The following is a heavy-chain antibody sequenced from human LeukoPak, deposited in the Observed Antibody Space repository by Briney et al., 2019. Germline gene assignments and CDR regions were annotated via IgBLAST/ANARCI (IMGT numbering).Heavy chain of an antibody. J-gene: IGHJ4*02. CDR1: GFTFSSYA. D-gene: IGHD3-22*01. CDR3: ARDPFNYDSSGYYSY. Sequence: GGSLRLSCAASGFTFSSYAMHWVRQAPGKGLEWVAVISYDGSNKYYADSVKGRFTISRDNSKNSLYLQMNSLRAEDTAVYYCARDPFNYDSSGYYSYWGQGTLVTVSS. CDR2: ISYDGSNK. V-gene: IGHV3-30-3*01.